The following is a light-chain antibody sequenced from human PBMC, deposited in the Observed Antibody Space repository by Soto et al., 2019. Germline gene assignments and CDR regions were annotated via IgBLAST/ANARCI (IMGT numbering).Light chain of an antibody. J-gene: IGLJ2*01. CDR2: DVS. Sequence: QSALTQPASVSGSPGQSITISCTGTSSDVGGYNYVSWYQQHPGKAPKLMIYDVSNRPSGVSNRFSVSKSGNTASLTISGLHAEDEADYSCSSYSSSSTLVFGGGTKLTVL. CDR1: SSDVGGYNY. V-gene: IGLV2-14*01. CDR3: SSYSSSSTLV.